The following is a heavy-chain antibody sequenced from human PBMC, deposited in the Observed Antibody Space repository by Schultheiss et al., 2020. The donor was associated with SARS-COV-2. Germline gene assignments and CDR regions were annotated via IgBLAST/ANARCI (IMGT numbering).Heavy chain of an antibody. CDR3: ARTNPRVIAAAGIGAFDI. J-gene: IGHJ3*02. V-gene: IGHV6-1*01. CDR1: GDSVSSNSAA. CDR2: TYYRSKWYN. D-gene: IGHD6-13*01. Sequence: SQTLSLTCAISGDSVSSNSAAWNWIRQSPSRGLEWLGRTYYRSKWYNDYAVSVKSRITINPDTSKNQFSLQLNSVTPEDTAVYYCARTNPRVIAAAGIGAFDIWGQGTMVTVSS.